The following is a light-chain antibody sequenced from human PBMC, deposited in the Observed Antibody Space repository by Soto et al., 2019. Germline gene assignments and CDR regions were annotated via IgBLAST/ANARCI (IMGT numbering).Light chain of an antibody. CDR1: SSDVGDYNY. J-gene: IGLJ2*01. Sequence: SALTQPASVSGSPGQSITISCTGTSSDVGDYNYVSWYQQHPGKAPKLMIYEVSNRPSGVSNRFSGSKSGNTAALTISGLQAEDEADYYCSSYTSSSTLAIFGGGTKLTVL. CDR2: EVS. CDR3: SSYTSSSTLAI. V-gene: IGLV2-14*01.